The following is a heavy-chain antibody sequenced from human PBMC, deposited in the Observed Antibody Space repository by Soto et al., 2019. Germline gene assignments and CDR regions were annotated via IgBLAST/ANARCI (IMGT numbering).Heavy chain of an antibody. V-gene: IGHV3-21*01. J-gene: IGHJ4*02. CDR3: ARDGDYYDSSGYPFDY. D-gene: IGHD3-22*01. Sequence: EVQLVESGGGLVKPGGSLRLFCAASGFTFSSYSMNWVRQAPGKGLEWVSSISSSSSYIYYADSVKGRFTISRDNAKNSLYLQMNSLRAEDTAVYYCARDGDYYDSSGYPFDYWGQGTLVTVSS. CDR1: GFTFSSYS. CDR2: ISSSSSYI.